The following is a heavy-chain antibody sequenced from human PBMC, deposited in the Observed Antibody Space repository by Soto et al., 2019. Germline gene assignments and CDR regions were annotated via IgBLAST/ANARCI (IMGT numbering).Heavy chain of an antibody. CDR3: ARGVGGWRHYYYGMHV. J-gene: IGHJ6*02. CDR2: INPNSGGT. CDR1: GYTFTGYY. D-gene: IGHD6-19*01. Sequence: ASVKVSCKASGYTFTGYYMHWVRQAPGQGLEWMGWINPNSGGTNYAQKFQGWVTMTRDTSISAAYMELSRLRSDDTAVYYCARGVGGWRHYYYGMHVPGQATTVTGSS. V-gene: IGHV1-2*04.